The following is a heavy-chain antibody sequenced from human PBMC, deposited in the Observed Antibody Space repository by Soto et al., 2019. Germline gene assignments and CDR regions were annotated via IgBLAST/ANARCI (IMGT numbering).Heavy chain of an antibody. CDR1: GGSFSGYY. CDR3: ARVAYYYDSSGSEGYYGMDV. Sequence: SETLSLTCAVYGGSFSGYYWSWIRQPPGKGLEWIGEINHSGSTNYNPSLKSRVTISVDTSKNQFSLKLSSVTAADTAVYYCARVAYYYDSSGSEGYYGMDVWGQGTTVTVSS. D-gene: IGHD3-22*01. J-gene: IGHJ6*02. V-gene: IGHV4-34*01. CDR2: INHSGST.